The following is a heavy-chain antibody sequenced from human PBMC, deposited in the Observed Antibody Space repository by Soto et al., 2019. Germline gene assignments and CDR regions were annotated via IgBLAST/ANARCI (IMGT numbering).Heavy chain of an antibody. CDR2: IYASGAT. D-gene: IGHD3-10*01. CDR1: GGSISTYY. Sequence: ASETLSLTCTDSGGSISTYYWSWIRQPPGGTLEWIGYIYASGATTYNPSLESRVTMSVDMPNNEFSLELTSLTAADTAVYYCARSHSFDGSIYHYYFDFWGQGTLVTVSS. J-gene: IGHJ4*02. V-gene: IGHV4-59*01. CDR3: ARSHSFDGSIYHYYFDF.